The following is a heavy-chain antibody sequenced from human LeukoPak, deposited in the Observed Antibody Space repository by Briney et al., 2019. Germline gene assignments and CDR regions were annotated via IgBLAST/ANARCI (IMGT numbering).Heavy chain of an antibody. CDR1: GGSFSGYY. J-gene: IGHJ4*02. CDR3: ARGAVDTAMRS. Sequence: SETLSLTCAVYGGSFSGYYWSWIRQPPGKGLEWMGEINHSGSTNYNPSLKSRVTISVDTSKNQFSLKLSSVTAADTAVYYCARGAVDTAMRSWGQGTLVTVSS. D-gene: IGHD5-18*01. V-gene: IGHV4-34*01. CDR2: INHSGST.